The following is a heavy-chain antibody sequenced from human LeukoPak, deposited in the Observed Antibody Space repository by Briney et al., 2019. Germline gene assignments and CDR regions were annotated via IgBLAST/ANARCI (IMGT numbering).Heavy chain of an antibody. CDR2: ISWNSGSI. D-gene: IGHD2-15*01. Sequence: GGSLRLSCAASGFTFEDYAMHWVRQAPGKGLEWVSGISWNSGSIGYADSVKGRFTISRDNARNSLYLQMNSLRAEDTALYYGATGGGSHGPGYRGTRAPVT. CDR3: ATGGGSHGPGY. V-gene: IGHV3-9*01. J-gene: IGHJ4*02. CDR1: GFTFEDYA.